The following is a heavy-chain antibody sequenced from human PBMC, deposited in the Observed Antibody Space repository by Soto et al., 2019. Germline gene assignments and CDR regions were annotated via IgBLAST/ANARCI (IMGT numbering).Heavy chain of an antibody. Sequence: GGSLRLSCVPSGFPFSSYAMSWVRQTPGKGLEWVSGISGSGGRTYYADSVKGRFTISRDNSNNTLSLQMHILRVEDTAVYFCAKGWYYTLFDIWGKGTMVTVSS. D-gene: IGHD3-3*01. V-gene: IGHV3-23*01. J-gene: IGHJ3*02. CDR2: ISGSGGRT. CDR1: GFPFSSYA. CDR3: AKGWYYTLFDI.